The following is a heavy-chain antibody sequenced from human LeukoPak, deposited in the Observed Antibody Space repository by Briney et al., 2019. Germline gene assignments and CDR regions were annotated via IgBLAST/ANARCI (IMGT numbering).Heavy chain of an antibody. CDR1: GFTVSSNY. V-gene: IGHV3-53*01. CDR3: ARASSWYPEFDY. D-gene: IGHD6-13*01. J-gene: IGHJ4*02. CDR2: IYGGGST. Sequence: GGSLRLSCAASGFTVSSNYMSWVRQAPGKGLEWVSVIYGGGSTYYADSVKGRFTISRDNSKNTLYLQMNSLRAEDTAVYYCARASSWYPEFDYWGQGTLVTVSS.